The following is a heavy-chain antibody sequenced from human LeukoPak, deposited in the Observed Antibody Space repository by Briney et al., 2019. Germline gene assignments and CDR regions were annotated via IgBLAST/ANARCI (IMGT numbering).Heavy chain of an antibody. J-gene: IGHJ4*02. Sequence: GGSLRLSCAASGFTFSSYGMHWVRQAPGKGLEWVAVIWFDGTNKYYADYVKGRFTLSRDNTKNILYLQMNSLRVEDTAVYYCAKGYVAAAGYFEYWGQGALVTVSS. V-gene: IGHV3-33*06. CDR2: IWFDGTNK. CDR1: GFTFSSYG. D-gene: IGHD6-13*01. CDR3: AKGYVAAAGYFEY.